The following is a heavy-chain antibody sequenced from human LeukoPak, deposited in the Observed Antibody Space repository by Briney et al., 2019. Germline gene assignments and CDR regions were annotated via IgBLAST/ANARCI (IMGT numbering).Heavy chain of an antibody. CDR2: LSYDGSNT. V-gene: IGHV3-30*18. D-gene: IGHD2/OR15-2a*01. Sequence: GRSLRLSCAASGFTFSSRAMYWVRQAPAKGLEWVAGLSYDGSNTYYLDSVKGRFTISGDNSKNTLYLQMDSLRTEDTAVYYCAKDPHQLILSNYFDDWGQGTLVTVPS. CDR3: AKDPHQLILSNYFDD. J-gene: IGHJ4*02. CDR1: GFTFSSRA.